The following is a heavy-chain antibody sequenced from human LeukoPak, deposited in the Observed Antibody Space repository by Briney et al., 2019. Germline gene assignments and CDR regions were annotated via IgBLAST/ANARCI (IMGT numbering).Heavy chain of an antibody. J-gene: IGHJ4*02. V-gene: IGHV4-59*12. CDR1: GGSISSYY. Sequence: KPSETLSLTCTVSGGSISSYYWSWIRQPPGKGLEWIGYIYYSGSTNYNPSLKSRVTISVDTSKNQFSLKLSSVTAADTAVYYCARRPYSSSYFDYWGQGTLVTVSS. D-gene: IGHD6-6*01. CDR2: IYYSGST. CDR3: ARRPYSSSYFDY.